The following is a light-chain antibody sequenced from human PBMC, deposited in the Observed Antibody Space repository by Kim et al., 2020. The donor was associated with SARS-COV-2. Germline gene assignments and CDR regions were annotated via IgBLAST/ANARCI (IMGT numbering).Light chain of an antibody. CDR3: QVWDSSSDHTV. V-gene: IGLV3-21*04. CDR2: YDS. Sequence: APGKTARITCGGNNIGSKSVHWDQQKPGQAPVLVIYYDSDRPSGIPERFSGSNSGNTATLTISRVEAGDEADYYCQVWDSSSDHTVFGGGTQLTVL. CDR1: NIGSKS. J-gene: IGLJ3*02.